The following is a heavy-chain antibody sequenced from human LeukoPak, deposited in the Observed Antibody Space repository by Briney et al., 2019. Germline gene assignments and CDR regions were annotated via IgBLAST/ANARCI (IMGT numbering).Heavy chain of an antibody. CDR2: INPSGGCT. CDR1: GYTFTSYY. Sequence: ASVKVSCRASGYTFTSYYMHWVRQAPGQGLEWMGIINPSGGCTSYAQKFQGRVTMTRDMSTSTVYMELSSLRSEDTAVYYCARVKKGSLTTGTFDYWGQGTLVTVSS. V-gene: IGHV1-46*01. D-gene: IGHD1-1*01. CDR3: ARVKKGSLTTGTFDY. J-gene: IGHJ4*02.